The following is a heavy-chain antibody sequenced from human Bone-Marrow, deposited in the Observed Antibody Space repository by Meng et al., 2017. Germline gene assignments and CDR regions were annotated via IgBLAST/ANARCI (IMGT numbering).Heavy chain of an antibody. J-gene: IGHJ4*02. D-gene: IGHD3-22*01. CDR2: IGTAGDT. CDR1: GFTFSSYD. V-gene: IGHV3-13*01. Sequence: ETLSLTCAASGFTFSSYDMHWVRQATGKGLEWVSAIGTAGDTYYPGSVKGRFTISRENAKNSLYLQMNSLRAGDTAVYYCARGRVGYYYDSSGYYFDYWGQGTLVTVSS. CDR3: ARGRVGYYYDSSGYYFDY.